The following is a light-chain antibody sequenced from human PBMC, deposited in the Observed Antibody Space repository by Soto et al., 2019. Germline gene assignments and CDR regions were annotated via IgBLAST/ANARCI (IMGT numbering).Light chain of an antibody. V-gene: IGKV1-5*03. J-gene: IGKJ1*01. CDR1: QSISIW. Sequence: DIQMTQSPSTLSASVGDRVAITCRASQSISIWLAWYQHEPGKAPKLLIYKASSLQSGVPSRFSGSGSGTEFTLTISSLQPDDFATYYCQHYNSYPPWTFGQGTKVEIK. CDR2: KAS. CDR3: QHYNSYPPWT.